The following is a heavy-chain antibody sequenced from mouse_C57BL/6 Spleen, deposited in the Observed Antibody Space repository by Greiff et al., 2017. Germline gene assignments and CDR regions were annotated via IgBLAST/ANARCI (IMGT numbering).Heavy chain of an antibody. CDR2: IYPGSGST. Sequence: VQLQQPGAELVKPGASVKMSCKASGYTFTSYWITWVKQRPGQGLEWIGDIYPGSGSTNYNEKFKSKATLTVDTSTSTAYMQLSSLTSEDSAVYYWARNWDWGVEGLYAMDYWGQGTSVTVSS. V-gene: IGHV1-55*01. CDR1: GYTFTSYW. CDR3: ARNWDWGVEGLYAMDY. D-gene: IGHD1-1*01. J-gene: IGHJ4*01.